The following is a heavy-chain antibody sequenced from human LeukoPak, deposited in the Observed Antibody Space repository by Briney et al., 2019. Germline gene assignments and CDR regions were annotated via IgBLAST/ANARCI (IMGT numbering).Heavy chain of an antibody. CDR2: INPNSGGT. CDR3: ARPTVAGRRDWFDP. Sequence: ASVKASCKASGYTFTGYYMHWVRQAPGQGLEWMGWINPNSGGTNYTQKLQGRVTMTTDTSTSTAYMELRSLRSDDTAVYYCARPTVAGRRDWFDPWGQGTPVTVSS. D-gene: IGHD6-19*01. V-gene: IGHV1-2*02. CDR1: GYTFTGYY. J-gene: IGHJ5*02.